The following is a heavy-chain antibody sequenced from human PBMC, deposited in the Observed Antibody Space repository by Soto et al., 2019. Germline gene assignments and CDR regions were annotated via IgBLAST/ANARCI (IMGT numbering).Heavy chain of an antibody. CDR2: IYYSGST. CDR1: GGSISSGGYY. CDR3: AGVGGAGWDFDY. V-gene: IGHV4-31*03. Sequence: QVQLQESGPGLVKPSQTLSLTCTVSGGSISSGGYYWSWIRQHPGKGLEWIGYIYYSGSTYYNPSCQSRCPVAVDTSKNQFSRKLSSVTAADTAGYYWAGVGGAGWDFDYWGQGTLVTVSS. J-gene: IGHJ4*02. D-gene: IGHD3-16*01.